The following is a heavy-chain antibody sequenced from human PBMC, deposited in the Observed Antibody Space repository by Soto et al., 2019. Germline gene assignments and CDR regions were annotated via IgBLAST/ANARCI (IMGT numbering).Heavy chain of an antibody. V-gene: IGHV3-30*03. Sequence: PGQSRRLSCSASGFIFTSYGMHWVRQAPGKGLEWVAVISYDGSEMYYGDFVKGRFTVSRDNSEDTLYLQMNSLRVEDTAVFYCARTRFEYSGYDSRFYFYGMDVWGQGTTDTASS. J-gene: IGHJ6*02. CDR2: ISYDGSEM. CDR1: GFIFTSYG. D-gene: IGHD5-12*01. CDR3: ARTRFEYSGYDSRFYFYGMDV.